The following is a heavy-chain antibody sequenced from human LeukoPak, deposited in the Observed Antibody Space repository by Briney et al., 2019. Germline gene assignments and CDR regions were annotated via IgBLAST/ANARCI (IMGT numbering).Heavy chain of an antibody. V-gene: IGHV4-59*01. Sequence: SETLSLTCSVSDGSINSYYWNWIRRPPGKGLEWIGYIYYNGNTNYSPSLKSRVTMSVDTSKNLFSPKVSSVTAADTAVYYCARGVRGNPYYFDYWGQGTLVTVSS. D-gene: IGHD4-23*01. J-gene: IGHJ4*02. CDR1: DGSINSYY. CDR3: ARGVRGNPYYFDY. CDR2: IYYNGNT.